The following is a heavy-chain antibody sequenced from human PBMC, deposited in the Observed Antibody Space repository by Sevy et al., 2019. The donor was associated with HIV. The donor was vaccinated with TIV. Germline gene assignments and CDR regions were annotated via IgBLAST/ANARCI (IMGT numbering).Heavy chain of an antibody. CDR2: ISYDGSNK. D-gene: IGHD3-22*01. Sequence: GGSLRLSCAASGFTFSSYAMHWVRQAPRKGLEWVAVISYDGSNKYYADSVKGRFTISRDNSKNTLYLQMNSLRAEDTAVYYCARDQYYDSSGSPYFDYWGQGTLVTVSS. V-gene: IGHV3-30-3*01. J-gene: IGHJ4*02. CDR3: ARDQYYDSSGSPYFDY. CDR1: GFTFSSYA.